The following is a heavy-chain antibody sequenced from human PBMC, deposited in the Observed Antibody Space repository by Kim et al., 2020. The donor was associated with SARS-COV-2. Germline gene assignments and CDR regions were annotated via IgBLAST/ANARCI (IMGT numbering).Heavy chain of an antibody. Sequence: SETLSLTCTVSGGSISSYYWSWIRQPAGKGLEWIGRIYTSGSTNYNPSLKSRVTMSVDTSKNQFSLKLSSVTAADTAVYYCARDPRRVAAAGTQDLYYYYGMDVWGQGTTVTVSS. J-gene: IGHJ6*02. D-gene: IGHD6-13*01. V-gene: IGHV4-4*07. CDR2: IYTSGST. CDR1: GGSISSYY. CDR3: ARDPRRVAAAGTQDLYYYYGMDV.